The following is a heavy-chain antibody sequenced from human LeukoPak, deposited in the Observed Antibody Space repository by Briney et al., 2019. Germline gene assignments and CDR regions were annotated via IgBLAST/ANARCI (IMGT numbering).Heavy chain of an antibody. CDR3: AKDSHYDFWSGYYLLGYYYAMDV. CDR1: GFTFSSYG. V-gene: IGHV3-30*18. Sequence: GGSLRHSCAASGFTFSSYGMHWVRQAPGKGLEWVAVISYDGSNKYYADSVKGRFTISRDNSKNTLYLQMNSLRAEDTAVYYCAKDSHYDFWSGYYLLGYYYAMDVWGQGTTVTVSS. J-gene: IGHJ6*02. CDR2: ISYDGSNK. D-gene: IGHD3-3*01.